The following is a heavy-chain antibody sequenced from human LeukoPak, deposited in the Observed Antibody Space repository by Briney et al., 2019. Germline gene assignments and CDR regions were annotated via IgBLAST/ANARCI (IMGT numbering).Heavy chain of an antibody. V-gene: IGHV1-46*01. CDR3: ARMYYYDNSGDDNWFDP. CDR1: GYTFTSYY. J-gene: IGHJ5*02. CDR2: INPSGGST. Sequence: ASVKVSCKASGYTFTSYYMHWVRQAPGQGLEWMGMINPSGGSTSYAQKFQGRVTMTRDTSTSTVYMELSSLRSEDTAIYYCARMYYYDNSGDDNWFDPWGQGTLVTVSS. D-gene: IGHD3-22*01.